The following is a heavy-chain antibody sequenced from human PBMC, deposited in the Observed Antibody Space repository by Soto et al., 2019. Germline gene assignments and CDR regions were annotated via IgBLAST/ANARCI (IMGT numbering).Heavy chain of an antibody. J-gene: IGHJ4*02. Sequence: ASVKVSCKTSGFTFTTFYIHWMRQAPGQGPEWMGIISPAGDHTNYAQKFQGRVTLPRDASTSTVYMKLTSLRSEDTAVYYCAKDLNFGPDYWGQGTLVTVSS. D-gene: IGHD3-16*01. CDR2: ISPAGDHT. CDR3: AKDLNFGPDY. V-gene: IGHV1-46*01. CDR1: GFTFTTFY.